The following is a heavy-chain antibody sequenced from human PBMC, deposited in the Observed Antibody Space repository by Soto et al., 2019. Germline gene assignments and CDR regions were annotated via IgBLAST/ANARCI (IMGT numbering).Heavy chain of an antibody. V-gene: IGHV4-4*02. Sequence: SETLSLTCAVSGGYISSSNWWSWVRQPPGKGLEWIGEIYHSGSTNYNPSLKSRVTISVDKSKNQFSLKLSSVTAADTAVYYCARGQMAVAGQYYYYGMDVWGQGTTVTVSS. CDR3: ARGQMAVAGQYYYYGMDV. CDR1: GGYISSSNW. D-gene: IGHD6-19*01. J-gene: IGHJ6*02. CDR2: IYHSGST.